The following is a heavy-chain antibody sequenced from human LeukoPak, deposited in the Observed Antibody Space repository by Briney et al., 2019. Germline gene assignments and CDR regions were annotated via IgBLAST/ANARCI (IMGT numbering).Heavy chain of an antibody. J-gene: IGHJ4*02. CDR3: ARGHYDILTGYQYYFDY. D-gene: IGHD3-9*01. CDR1: GGSFSGYY. CDR2: INHSGST. V-gene: IGHV4-34*01. Sequence: SETLSLTCAVHGGSFSGYYWSWIRQPPGKGLEWIGEINHSGSTNYNPSLKSRVTISVDTSKNQFSLKLSSVTAADTAVYYCARGHYDILTGYQYYFDYWGQGTLVTVSS.